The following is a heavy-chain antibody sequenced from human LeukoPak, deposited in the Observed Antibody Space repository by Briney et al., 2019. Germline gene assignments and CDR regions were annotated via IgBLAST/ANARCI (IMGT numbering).Heavy chain of an antibody. CDR2: ISAYNGNT. D-gene: IGHD3-10*01. J-gene: IGHJ5*02. Sequence: ASVRVSCKTSGYSFILYGISWVRQAPGQGLEWMGWISAYNGNTNYAQKLQGRVTMTTDTSTSTAYMELRSLRSDDTAAYYCARIRPDGSGSYPPDWFVPWGQGTLVTVSS. CDR3: ARIRPDGSGSYPPDWFVP. CDR1: GYSFILYG. V-gene: IGHV1-18*01.